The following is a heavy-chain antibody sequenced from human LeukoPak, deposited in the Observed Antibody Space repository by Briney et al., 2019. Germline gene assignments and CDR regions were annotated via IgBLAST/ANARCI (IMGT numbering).Heavy chain of an antibody. CDR3: ARLRLSGGSFSVGWFDP. CDR2: IDYSGRT. J-gene: IGHJ5*02. D-gene: IGHD1-26*01. CDR1: GDSIDSVSYY. V-gene: IGHV4-39*07. Sequence: PSETLSLTCSVSGDSIDSVSYYWGWIRQAPGKGPEWIASIDYSGRTFYNPSLRSRVTISVDTSNNDFSLNLTSVTAADTAVYFCARLRLSGGSFSVGWFDPWGQGIQVTVSS.